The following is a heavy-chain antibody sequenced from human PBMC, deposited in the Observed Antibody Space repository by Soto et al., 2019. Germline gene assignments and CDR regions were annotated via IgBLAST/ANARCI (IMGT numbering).Heavy chain of an antibody. CDR3: ARSTGNAFDI. Sequence: QLQLQESGSGLVKPSQTLSLTCAVSGGSISSGGYSWSWIRQPPGKGLEWIGYIYHSGSTYYNPSLTSRVTISVARSKNQFPLKLSSVTAADTAVYYCARSTGNAFDIWGQGTMVTVSS. V-gene: IGHV4-30-2*01. J-gene: IGHJ3*02. CDR2: IYHSGST. CDR1: GGSISSGGYS.